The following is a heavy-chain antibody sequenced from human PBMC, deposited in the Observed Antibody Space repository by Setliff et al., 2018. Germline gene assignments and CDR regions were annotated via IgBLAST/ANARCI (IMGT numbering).Heavy chain of an antibody. CDR1: GDPMSSRRFY. CDR2: VHFTGST. V-gene: IGHV4-61*01. J-gene: IGHJ6*03. D-gene: IGHD3-3*01. CDR3: ARMSGFSYMDV. Sequence: SCTVSGDPMSSRRFYWTWIRQPPGKGLEWIGYVHFTGSTNYNPSLKSRVTMSVDTSKNQFSLKLSSVTAADTAVYYCARMSGFSYMDVWGKGTTVTVS.